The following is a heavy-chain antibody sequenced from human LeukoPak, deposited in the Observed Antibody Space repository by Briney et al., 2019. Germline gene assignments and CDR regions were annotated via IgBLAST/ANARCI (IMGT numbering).Heavy chain of an antibody. CDR2: ISSSSSYI. Sequence: GGSLRLSCAASGFTFSSYSMNWVRQAPGKGLEWVSSISSSSSYIYYADSVRGRFTISRDNSKNTLFLQMNSLRPEDTAVYYCVRATWDYWGQGTLVTVSS. J-gene: IGHJ4*02. CDR3: VRATWDY. V-gene: IGHV3-21*01. CDR1: GFTFSSYS.